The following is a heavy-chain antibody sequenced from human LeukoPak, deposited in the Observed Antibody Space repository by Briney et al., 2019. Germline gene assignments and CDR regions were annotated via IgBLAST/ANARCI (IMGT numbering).Heavy chain of an antibody. CDR1: GYTFTSYY. J-gene: IGHJ4*02. V-gene: IGHV1-46*01. D-gene: IGHD5-24*01. CDR3: ARDGYTPKTGSDYYFDY. Sequence: ASVKVSCKASGYTFTSYYMHWVRQAPGQGLEWMGIINPSGGSTSYAQKFQGRVTVTRDTTTSTVYMGLSSLRSEDTAVYYCARDGYTPKTGSDYYFDYWGQGTLVTVSS. CDR2: INPSGGST.